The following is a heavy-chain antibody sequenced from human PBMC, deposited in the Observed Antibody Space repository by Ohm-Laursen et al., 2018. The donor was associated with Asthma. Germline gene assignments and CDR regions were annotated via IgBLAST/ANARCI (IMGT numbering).Heavy chain of an antibody. CDR3: ASLLAGDSAS. Sequence: SLRLSCAASGFTFSNFAMTWVRQAPGKGLEWVSAVVEGGRGTTYYADSVKGRFTISRDDSKNTLYLQMNSLRVGDTAVYYCASLLAGDSASWGQGTLVTVSS. CDR2: VVEGGRGTT. D-gene: IGHD7-27*01. J-gene: IGHJ5*02. V-gene: IGHV3-23*01. CDR1: GFTFSNFA.